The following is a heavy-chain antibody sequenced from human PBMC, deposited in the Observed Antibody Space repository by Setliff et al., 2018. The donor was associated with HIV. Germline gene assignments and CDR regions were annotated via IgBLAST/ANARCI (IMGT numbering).Heavy chain of an antibody. V-gene: IGHV1-18*01. J-gene: IGHJ4*02. Sequence: RASVKVSCKASGYNFSSNGISWVRQAPGQGLEWMGWISSYNGYTKYAQKVQDRVTMTKDTSTSTAYMELRSLRSDDTAVYYCARVSRSGWFFDWWGQGSLVTVSS. CDR2: ISSYNGYT. CDR3: ARVSRSGWFFDW. D-gene: IGHD6-19*01. CDR1: GYNFSSNG.